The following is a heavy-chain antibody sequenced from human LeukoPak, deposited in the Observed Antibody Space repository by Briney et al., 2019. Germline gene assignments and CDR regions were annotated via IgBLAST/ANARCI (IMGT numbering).Heavy chain of an antibody. J-gene: IGHJ4*02. Sequence: PSETLSLTCIVSGGSINNYYWSWLRQSPGKGLEWIGFISYSGSTNYNPSLKSRVTMSLDTSKNQFSLKLSSVTAAETAVYYCARGPKSYYFDYWGQGTLVTVSS. CDR2: ISYSGST. V-gene: IGHV4-59*01. CDR3: ARGPKSYYFDY. CDR1: GGSINNYY.